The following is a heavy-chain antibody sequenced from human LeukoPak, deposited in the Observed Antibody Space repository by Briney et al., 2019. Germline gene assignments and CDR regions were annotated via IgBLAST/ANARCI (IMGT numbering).Heavy chain of an antibody. Sequence: GGSLRLSCAASGFTFSSYAMSWVRQAPGKGLEWVSAISGSGGSTYYADSVKGRFTISRDNSKNTLYLQMNSLRAEDTAVYYCASSYYDFWSGYPEKVYYFDYWGQGTLVTVSS. V-gene: IGHV3-23*01. J-gene: IGHJ4*02. CDR3: ASSYYDFWSGYPEKVYYFDY. D-gene: IGHD3-3*01. CDR2: ISGSGGST. CDR1: GFTFSSYA.